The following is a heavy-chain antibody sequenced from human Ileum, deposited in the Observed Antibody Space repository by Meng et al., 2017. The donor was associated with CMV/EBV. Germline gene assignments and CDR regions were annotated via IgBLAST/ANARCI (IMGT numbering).Heavy chain of an antibody. CDR1: GFSFESHA. J-gene: IGHJ4*02. D-gene: IGHD2-8*01. V-gene: IGHV3-23*01. Sequence: GGSLRLSCAGAGFSFESHAMSWVRQVPGKGLEWVSGINGSGGRTDYADSVKGRFIISRDNSKNTVYLQMSSLKVEDTALYYCAKDRMGPRVTALLDEWGQGTLVTVSS. CDR3: AKDRMGPRVTALLDE. CDR2: INGSGGRT.